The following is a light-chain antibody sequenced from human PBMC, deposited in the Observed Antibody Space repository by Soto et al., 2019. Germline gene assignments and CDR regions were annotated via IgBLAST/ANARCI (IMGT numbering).Light chain of an antibody. V-gene: IGKV3-20*01. Sequence: EIVLTQSPGTLSLSPGERATLSCRASQSVSSSYLAWYQQKPGQDPRLLIYGASSRAAGIADRFSGSGSGTDFTLTISRLEPADFAVYYCQQYGSSPMYTFGQGTKLEIK. CDR1: QSVSSSY. CDR2: GAS. CDR3: QQYGSSPMYT. J-gene: IGKJ2*01.